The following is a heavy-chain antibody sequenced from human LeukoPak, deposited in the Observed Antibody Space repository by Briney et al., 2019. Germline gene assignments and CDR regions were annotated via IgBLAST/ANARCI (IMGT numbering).Heavy chain of an antibody. CDR2: ISSSSSYI. Sequence: GGSLRLSCAASGFTFSSYSMNWVRQAPGKGLEWVSSISSSSSYIYYADSVKGRFTISRDNAKNSLYPQMNSLRAEDTAVYYCARESYYYDSSGYYNPLEIDYWGQGTLVTVSS. J-gene: IGHJ4*02. CDR3: ARESYYYDSSGYYNPLEIDY. CDR1: GFTFSSYS. D-gene: IGHD3-22*01. V-gene: IGHV3-21*01.